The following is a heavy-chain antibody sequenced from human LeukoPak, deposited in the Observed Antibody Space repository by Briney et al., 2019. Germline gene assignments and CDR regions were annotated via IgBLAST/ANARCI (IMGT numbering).Heavy chain of an antibody. J-gene: IGHJ3*02. D-gene: IGHD3-22*01. CDR2: ISSSSYI. Sequence: GGSLRLSCAASGFTFSSYSMNWVRQAPGKGLEWGSSISSSSYIYYADSVKGRFTISRDNAKNSLYLQMNSLRAEDTAVYYCARDFGVGYYDSVGLIWGQGTMVTVSS. V-gene: IGHV3-21*01. CDR1: GFTFSSYS. CDR3: ARDFGVGYYDSVGLI.